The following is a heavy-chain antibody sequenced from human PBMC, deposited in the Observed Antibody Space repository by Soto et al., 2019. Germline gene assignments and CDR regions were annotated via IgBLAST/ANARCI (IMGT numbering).Heavy chain of an antibody. CDR2: ISSYNGNT. V-gene: IGHV1-18*01. CDR1: GYTFNSYG. Sequence: QVQLVQSGGEVKKPGASVKVSCKASGYTFNSYGISWVRQVPGQGLEWMGWISSYNGNTYNAQKFQDRVSMTTDTSTSTAYMELRSLRSDDTAVYYCASGDCSGGSCSPYYYYGMDVWGQGTTVTVSS. D-gene: IGHD2-15*01. CDR3: ASGDCSGGSCSPYYYYGMDV. J-gene: IGHJ6*02.